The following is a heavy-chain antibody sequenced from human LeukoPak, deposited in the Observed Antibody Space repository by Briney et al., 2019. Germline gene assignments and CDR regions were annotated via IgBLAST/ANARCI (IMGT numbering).Heavy chain of an antibody. CDR2: ISSSGSGGNT. D-gene: IGHD4-23*01. CDR3: AKDRTVGAPYCYFDL. Sequence: GGSLRLSCVASGVTLSNYAMSWARQAPGKGLEWGSGISSSGSGGNTYYADSVKGRFTISRDSSRNTLFLHMNTLRADDTAIYYCAKDRTVGAPYCYFDLWGRGTLVTVSS. V-gene: IGHV3-23*01. J-gene: IGHJ2*01. CDR1: GVTLSNYA.